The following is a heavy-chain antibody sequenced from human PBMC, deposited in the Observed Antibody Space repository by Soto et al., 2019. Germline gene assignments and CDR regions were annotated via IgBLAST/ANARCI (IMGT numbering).Heavy chain of an antibody. CDR1: GGSISSYY. J-gene: IGHJ6*02. D-gene: IGHD2-15*01. CDR3: ARPFCSGGSCYYYYGMDV. V-gene: IGHV4-59*01. Sequence: PSETLSLTCTVSGGSISSYYWSWIRQPPGKGLEWIGYIYYSGSTNYNPSLKSRVTISVDTSTSTVYMELSSLRSEDTAVYYCARPFCSGGSCYYYYGMDVWGQGTTVTVSS. CDR2: IYYSGST.